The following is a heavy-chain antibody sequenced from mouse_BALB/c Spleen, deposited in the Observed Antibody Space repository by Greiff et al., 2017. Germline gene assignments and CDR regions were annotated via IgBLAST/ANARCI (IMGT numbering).Heavy chain of an antibody. J-gene: IGHJ3*01. CDR2: IYPGDGDT. CDR3: ARWGRSAY. CDR1: GYTFTSYW. V-gene: IGHV1-87*01. Sequence: VHLVESGAELARPGASVKLSCKASGYTFTSYWMQWVKQRPGQGLEWIGAIYPGDGDTRYTQKFKGKATLTADKSSSTAYMQLSSLASEDSAVYYCARWGRSAYWGQGTLVTVSA. D-gene: IGHD1-1*01.